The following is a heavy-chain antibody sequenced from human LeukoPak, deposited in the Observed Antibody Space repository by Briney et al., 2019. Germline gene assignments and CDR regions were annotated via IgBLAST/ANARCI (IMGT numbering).Heavy chain of an antibody. CDR1: GYTFTSYA. CDR2: INAGNGNT. D-gene: IGHD2-21*02. Sequence: ASVKVSRKASGYTFTSYAMHWVRQAPGQRLEWMGWINAGNGNTKYSQKFQGRVTITRDTSASTAYMELSSLRSEDTAVYYCARARKYCDGDCYSNWFDPWGQGTLVTVSS. J-gene: IGHJ5*02. V-gene: IGHV1-3*01. CDR3: ARARKYCDGDCYSNWFDP.